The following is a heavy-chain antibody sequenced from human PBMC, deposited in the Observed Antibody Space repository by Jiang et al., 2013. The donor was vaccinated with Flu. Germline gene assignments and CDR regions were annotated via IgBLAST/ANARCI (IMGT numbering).Heavy chain of an antibody. V-gene: IGHV1-8*01. Sequence: MKVSCKASGYTFTNCDINWVRQATGQGLEWMGWMNPNSGNTGYAQKFQGRVTITRDTSASTAYMELSSLRSEDTAVYYCARDGQSYYFWREFDPWGQGTLVTVSS. CDR3: ARDGQSYYFWREFDP. CDR2: MNPNSGNT. D-gene: IGHD1-26*01. CDR1: GYTFTNCD. J-gene: IGHJ5*02.